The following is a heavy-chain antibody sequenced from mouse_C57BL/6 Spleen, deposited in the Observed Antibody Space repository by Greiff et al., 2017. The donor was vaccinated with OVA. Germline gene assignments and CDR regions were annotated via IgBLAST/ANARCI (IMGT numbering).Heavy chain of an antibody. Sequence: VKLVESGPGLVQPSQSLSITCTVSGFSLTSYGVHWDRQSPGKGLEWLGVIWSGGSTDYNAAFISRLSISKDNSKSQVFFKMNSLQADDTAIYYCAGYYGAAMDYWGQGTSVTVSS. V-gene: IGHV2-2*01. J-gene: IGHJ4*01. D-gene: IGHD1-1*02. CDR2: IWSGGST. CDR3: AGYYGAAMDY. CDR1: GFSLTSYG.